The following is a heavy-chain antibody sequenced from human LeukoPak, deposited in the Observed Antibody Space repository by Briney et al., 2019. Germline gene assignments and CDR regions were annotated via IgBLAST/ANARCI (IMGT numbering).Heavy chain of an antibody. CDR1: GLTFSSYG. CDR2: ISSSSSYI. Sequence: GGSLRLSCAASGLTFSSYGMHWVRQAPGKGLEWVSSISSSSSYIYYADSVKGRFTISRDNAKNSLYLQMNSLRAEDTAVYYCARDYEILWFGPNDAFDIWGQGTMVTVSS. D-gene: IGHD3-10*01. CDR3: ARDYEILWFGPNDAFDI. J-gene: IGHJ3*02. V-gene: IGHV3-21*01.